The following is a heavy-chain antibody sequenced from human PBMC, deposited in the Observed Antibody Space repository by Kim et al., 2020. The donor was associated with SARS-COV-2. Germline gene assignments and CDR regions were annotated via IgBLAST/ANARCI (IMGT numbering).Heavy chain of an antibody. CDR2: ISSSGSTI. D-gene: IGHD1-26*01. CDR1: GFTFSSYE. Sequence: GGSLRLSCAASGFTFSSYEMNWVRQAPGKGLEWVSYISSSGSTIYYADSVKGRFTISRDNAKNSLYLQMNSLRAEDTAVYYCGVCSYHDYYYYGMDVWGQGTTVTVSS. CDR3: GVCSYHDYYYYGMDV. V-gene: IGHV3-48*03. J-gene: IGHJ6*02.